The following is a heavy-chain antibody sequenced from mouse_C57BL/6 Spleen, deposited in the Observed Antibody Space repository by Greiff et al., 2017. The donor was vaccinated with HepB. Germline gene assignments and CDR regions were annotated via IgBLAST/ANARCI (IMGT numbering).Heavy chain of an antibody. J-gene: IGHJ1*03. D-gene: IGHD1-1*01. Sequence: QVQLKQPGAELVRPGPSVKLSCKASGYTFTSYWMHWVKQRPGQGLEWIGVIDPSDSYTNYNQKFKGKATLTVDTSSSTAYMQLSSLTSEDSAVYYCARYYGSSDWYFDVWGTGTTVTVSS. V-gene: IGHV1-59*01. CDR2: IDPSDSYT. CDR3: ARYYGSSDWYFDV. CDR1: GYTFTSYW.